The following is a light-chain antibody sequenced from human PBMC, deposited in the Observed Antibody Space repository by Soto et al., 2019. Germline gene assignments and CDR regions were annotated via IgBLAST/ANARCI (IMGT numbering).Light chain of an antibody. CDR2: EGS. CDR3: CSDAGSSTLYV. CDR1: SSDVGSYNL. V-gene: IGLV2-23*01. J-gene: IGLJ1*01. Sequence: LNQVASGTGLHVRAITTTCTETSSDVGSYNLVSWYQQHPGKAPKLMIYEGSKRPSGVSNRFSGSKSGNTASLTISGLQAEDEADYYCCSDAGSSTLYVFGTGTKVTAL.